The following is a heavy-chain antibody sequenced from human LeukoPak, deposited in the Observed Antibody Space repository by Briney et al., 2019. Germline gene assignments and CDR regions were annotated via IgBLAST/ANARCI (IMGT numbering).Heavy chain of an antibody. J-gene: IGHJ4*02. CDR1: GGSFSGYY. CDR2: INHSGST. D-gene: IGHD5-12*01. CDR3: ARGEWLRSWFGY. V-gene: IGHV4-34*01. Sequence: SETLSLICAVYGGSFSGYYWSWIRQPPGKGLEWSGEINHSGSTNYNPSLKSRVTISVDTSKNQFSLKLSSVTAADTAVYYCARGEWLRSWFGYWGQGTLVTVSS.